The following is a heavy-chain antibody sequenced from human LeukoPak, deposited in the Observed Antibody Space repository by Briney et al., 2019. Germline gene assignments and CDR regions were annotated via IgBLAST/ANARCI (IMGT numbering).Heavy chain of an antibody. J-gene: IGHJ6*03. V-gene: IGHV5-51*01. CDR1: GYSFTSYW. D-gene: IGHD5-12*01. Sequence: GESLKISCKGSGYSFTSYWIGWVRQMPGKGLEWMGIIYPGDSDTRYSPSFQGQVTISADKSISTAYLQWSSLKASDTAMYYCARSGYSGYGHYYMDVWGKGTTVTISS. CDR2: IYPGDSDT. CDR3: ARSGYSGYGHYYMDV.